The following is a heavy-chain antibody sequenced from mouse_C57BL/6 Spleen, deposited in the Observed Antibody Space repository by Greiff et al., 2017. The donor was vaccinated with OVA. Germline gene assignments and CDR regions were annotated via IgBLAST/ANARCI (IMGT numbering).Heavy chain of an antibody. Sequence: EVKLQESGPGLVKPSQSLSLTCSVTGYSITSGYYWNWIRQFPGNKLEWMGYISYDGSNNYNPSLKNRISITRDTSKNQFFLKLNSVTTEDTATYYCARDYGEAMDYWGQGTSVTVSS. CDR3: ARDYGEAMDY. CDR2: ISYDGSN. V-gene: IGHV3-6*01. CDR1: GYSITSGYY. D-gene: IGHD1-1*01. J-gene: IGHJ4*01.